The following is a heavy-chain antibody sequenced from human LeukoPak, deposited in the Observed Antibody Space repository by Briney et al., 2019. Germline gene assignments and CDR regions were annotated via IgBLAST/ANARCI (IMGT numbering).Heavy chain of an antibody. D-gene: IGHD5-12*01. Sequence: ASETLSLTYTASGGSISSYYWSWIRQPAGKGLEWIGRIYTSGSTNYNPSLKSRVTMSVDTSKNQFSLKLSSVTAADTAVYYCARVGYDFWFDPWGQGTLVTVSS. CDR2: IYTSGST. V-gene: IGHV4-4*07. CDR3: ARVGYDFWFDP. J-gene: IGHJ5*02. CDR1: GGSISSYY.